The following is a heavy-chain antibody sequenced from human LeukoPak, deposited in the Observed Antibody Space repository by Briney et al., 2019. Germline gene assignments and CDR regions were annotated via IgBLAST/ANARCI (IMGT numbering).Heavy chain of an antibody. D-gene: IGHD3-22*01. Sequence: GGSLRLSCAASGFTFSSYWMHWVRQAPGKGLVWVSRINSDGSSTSYADSVKGRFTISRDNAKNTLYLQMNSLRAEDTAVYYCARDIPNNYYDSSGYYYYYYGMDVWGQGTTVTVSS. V-gene: IGHV3-74*01. CDR3: ARDIPNNYYDSSGYYYYYYGMDV. J-gene: IGHJ6*02. CDR1: GFTFSSYW. CDR2: INSDGSST.